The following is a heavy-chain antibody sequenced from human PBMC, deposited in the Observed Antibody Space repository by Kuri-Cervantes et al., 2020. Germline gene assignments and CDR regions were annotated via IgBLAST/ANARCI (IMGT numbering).Heavy chain of an antibody. V-gene: IGHV4-39*07. CDR1: GGSISSSSYY. J-gene: IGHJ6*02. CDR3: ARLIGVGAVAGRGYYYYGMDV. Sequence: GALRLSCTVSGGSISSSSYYWGWIRQPPGKGLEWIGSIYYSGSTYYNPSLKSRVTISVDTSKNQFSLKLSSVTAADTAVYYCARLIGVGAVAGRGYYYYGMDVWGQGTTVTVSS. D-gene: IGHD6-19*01. CDR2: IYYSGST.